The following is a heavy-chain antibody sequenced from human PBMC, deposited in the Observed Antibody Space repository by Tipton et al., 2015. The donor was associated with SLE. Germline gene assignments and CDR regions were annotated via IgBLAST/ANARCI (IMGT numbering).Heavy chain of an antibody. D-gene: IGHD6-6*01. J-gene: IGHJ4*02. CDR3: AKGGQLVGN. Sequence: SLRLSCAASGFTFDDYAMHWVRQAPGKGLEWVSAISGSGGSTYYADSVKGRFTISRDNSKNTLYLQMNSLRAEDTAVYYCAKGGQLVGNWGQGTLVTVSS. CDR2: ISGSGGST. V-gene: IGHV3-23*01. CDR1: GFTFDDYA.